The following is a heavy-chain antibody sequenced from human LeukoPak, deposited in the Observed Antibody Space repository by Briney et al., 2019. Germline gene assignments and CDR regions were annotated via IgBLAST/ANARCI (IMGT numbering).Heavy chain of an antibody. CDR2: ISSSGSTI. Sequence: GGSLRLSCAASGFTFSSYEMNWVRQAQGKGGEWVSYISSSGSTIYYADSVKGRLTISRDNAKNSLYLQMNSLRAEDTAVYYCAELGITMIGGVWGKGTTVTISS. V-gene: IGHV3-48*03. CDR3: AELGITMIGGV. J-gene: IGHJ6*04. CDR1: GFTFSSYE. D-gene: IGHD3-10*02.